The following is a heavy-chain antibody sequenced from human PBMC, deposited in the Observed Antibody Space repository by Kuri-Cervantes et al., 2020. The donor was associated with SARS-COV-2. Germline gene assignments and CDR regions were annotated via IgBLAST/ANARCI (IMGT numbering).Heavy chain of an antibody. V-gene: IGHV3-48*03. J-gene: IGHJ6*02. Sequence: GGSLRLSCAASGFTFSSYEMNWVRQAPGKGLEWVSYISSSGSTIYYADSVKGRFTISRDNAKNSLYLQMNSLRAEDTAVYYCARDPSSWMYSSGRGGLYDYYGMDVWGQGTTVTVSS. CDR3: ARDPSSWMYSSGRGGLYDYYGMDV. D-gene: IGHD6-19*01. CDR2: ISSSGSTI. CDR1: GFTFSSYE.